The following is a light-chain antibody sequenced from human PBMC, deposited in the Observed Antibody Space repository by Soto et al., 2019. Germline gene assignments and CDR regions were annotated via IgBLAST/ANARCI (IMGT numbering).Light chain of an antibody. CDR2: GTS. Sequence: EIVVTQSPGTLSLSLGERVTLSCRASQSVSTKYVAWYQQKPGQAPRLLIYGTSKRAAGIPDRFSGSGSGTDFSLTISRLEPEDFAVYYCQHYGSSPPDTFGQGTKVEIK. J-gene: IGKJ2*01. CDR1: QSVSTKY. V-gene: IGKV3-20*01. CDR3: QHYGSSPPDT.